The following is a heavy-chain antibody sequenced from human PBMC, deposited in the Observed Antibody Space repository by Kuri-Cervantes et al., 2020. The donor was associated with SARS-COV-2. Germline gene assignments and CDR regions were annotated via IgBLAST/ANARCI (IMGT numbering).Heavy chain of an antibody. J-gene: IGHJ4*02. CDR3: ARSGTLGAPIGH. V-gene: IGHV3-48*04. CDR2: IGDNGRTI. D-gene: IGHD1-1*01. Sequence: GESLNISCAASGFTFSSYSMNWVRQAPGKGLEWISYIGDNGRTIYYAGSVKGRFTISSDNAMTSLHRQMSSLRADDTAVYYCARSGTLGAPIGHWGQGTLVTVSS. CDR1: GFTFSSYS.